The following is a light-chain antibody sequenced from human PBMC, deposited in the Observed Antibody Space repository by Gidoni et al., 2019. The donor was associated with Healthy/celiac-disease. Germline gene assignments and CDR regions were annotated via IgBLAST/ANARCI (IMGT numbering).Light chain of an antibody. CDR3: QQDNNWPRT. Sequence: EIVMTQSPATLSVSPGERATLSCRASQSVSSNLAWYQQKPGQAPRLLIYGASTRATGIPARFSGSGSGTEFTLTISSLQSEDVAVYYWQQDNNWPRTFGQGTKVEIK. CDR2: GAS. CDR1: QSVSSN. V-gene: IGKV3-15*01. J-gene: IGKJ1*01.